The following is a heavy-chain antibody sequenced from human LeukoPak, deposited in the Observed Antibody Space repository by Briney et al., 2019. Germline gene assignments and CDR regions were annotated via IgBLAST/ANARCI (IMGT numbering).Heavy chain of an antibody. Sequence: SETLSLTCTVSGGSISSSSAYWGWIRQPPGKGLEWIGSIYYSKNTYYNPTLKSRVTISADASKNQFSLTLGSVSATDTAVYYCVSPRGFSYGYFDYRGQGTLVTVSS. CDR3: VSPRGFSYGYFDY. CDR1: GGSISSSSAY. J-gene: IGHJ4*02. V-gene: IGHV4-39*01. CDR2: IYYSKNT. D-gene: IGHD5-18*01.